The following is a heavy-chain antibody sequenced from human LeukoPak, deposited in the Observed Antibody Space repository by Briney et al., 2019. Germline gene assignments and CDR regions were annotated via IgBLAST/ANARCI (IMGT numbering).Heavy chain of an antibody. V-gene: IGHV3-15*01. J-gene: IGHJ4*02. CDR3: TTMFNVVMGDLFDY. CDR1: GFSFTKAW. CDR2: LNSRTDGETT. D-gene: IGHD3-16*01. Sequence: PGGSLRLSCVVSGFSFTKAWVSWARQAPGKGLEWVGRLNSRTDGETTDYAAPVNGRFSISRDDSKTTVFLQMNSLKIEDTAVYYCTTMFNVVMGDLFDYWGQGTLVTVSS.